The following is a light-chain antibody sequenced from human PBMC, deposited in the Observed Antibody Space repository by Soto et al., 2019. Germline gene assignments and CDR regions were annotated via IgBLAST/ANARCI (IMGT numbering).Light chain of an antibody. CDR3: QQYNNWPNT. CDR2: QTS. V-gene: IGKV3D-15*01. J-gene: IGKJ5*01. CDR1: QSVSTN. Sequence: EIVMTQSPATLSVSPGERATLSCRASQSVSTNLAWYQQKPGQAPRLLIYQTSIRAAGIPARFSASGTGTDFTLTISSLQSEDFAVYYCQQYNNWPNTFGQGTRLEI.